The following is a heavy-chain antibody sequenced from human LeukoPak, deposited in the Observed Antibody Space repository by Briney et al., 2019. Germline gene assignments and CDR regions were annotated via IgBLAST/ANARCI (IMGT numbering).Heavy chain of an antibody. CDR3: AKATGNLGN. Sequence: GGSLRLSCTVSGFTVSSNSMSWVRQAPGKGLEWVSAISGSGGSTYYADSVKGRFTISRDNSKNTLYLQMNSLTAEDTAIYYCAKATGNLGNWGQGTLVTVSS. V-gene: IGHV3-23*01. J-gene: IGHJ4*02. CDR1: GFTVSSNS. CDR2: ISGSGGST. D-gene: IGHD1-1*01.